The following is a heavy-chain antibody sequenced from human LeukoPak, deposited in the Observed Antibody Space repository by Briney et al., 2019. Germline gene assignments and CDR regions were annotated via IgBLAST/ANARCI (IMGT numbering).Heavy chain of an antibody. J-gene: IGHJ4*02. Sequence: PSETLSLTCTVSGGSISSGGYYWSWIRQHPGKGLEWIGYIYYSGSTYYNPSLKSRVTISVDTPKNQFSLKLSSVTAADTAVYYCARADILTGYYDYWGQGTLVTVSS. CDR1: GGSISSGGYY. D-gene: IGHD3-9*01. CDR3: ARADILTGYYDY. CDR2: IYYSGST. V-gene: IGHV4-31*03.